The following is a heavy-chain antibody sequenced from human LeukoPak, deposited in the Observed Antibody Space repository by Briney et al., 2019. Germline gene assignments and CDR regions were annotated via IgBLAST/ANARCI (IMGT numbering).Heavy chain of an antibody. D-gene: IGHD3-3*01. J-gene: IGHJ4*02. CDR1: GFTFSSYA. Sequence: PGGSLRLSCAASGFTFSSYAMSWVRQAPGKGLEWVSAISGSGGSTYYADSVKGRFTISRDNSKNTLYLQMNSLKTEDTAVYYCTTGLDFWSGYYLDYWGQGTLVTVSS. V-gene: IGHV3-23*01. CDR3: TTGLDFWSGYYLDY. CDR2: ISGSGGST.